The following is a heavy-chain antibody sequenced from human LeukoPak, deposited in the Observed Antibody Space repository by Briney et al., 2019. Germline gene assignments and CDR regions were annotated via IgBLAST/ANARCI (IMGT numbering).Heavy chain of an antibody. Sequence: PGGALRLSCAAAGCTFNRYWMSWVGQATGRGREGVAKIKEDGSEKHYVASVKGRFTISRDNAKNSLYLQMNSLRAEDTAVYYCARDYSGGWNDYWGQGIRVTVSS. CDR2: IKEDGSEK. V-gene: IGHV3-7*01. J-gene: IGHJ4*02. CDR1: GCTFNRYW. CDR3: ARDYSGGWNDY. D-gene: IGHD1-26*01.